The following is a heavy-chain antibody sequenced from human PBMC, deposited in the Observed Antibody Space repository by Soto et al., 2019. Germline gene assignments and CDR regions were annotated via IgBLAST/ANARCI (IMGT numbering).Heavy chain of an antibody. Sequence: PSETLSLTCSVYGGSFSGYYWSWIRQPPGKGLEWIGEINHSGSTNYNPSLKSRVTISVDTSKNQFSLKLSSVTAADTAVYYCALRPTVTTYDYWGQGTLVTVSS. CDR2: INHSGST. CDR3: ALRPTVTTYDY. V-gene: IGHV4-34*01. D-gene: IGHD4-17*01. J-gene: IGHJ4*02. CDR1: GGSFSGYY.